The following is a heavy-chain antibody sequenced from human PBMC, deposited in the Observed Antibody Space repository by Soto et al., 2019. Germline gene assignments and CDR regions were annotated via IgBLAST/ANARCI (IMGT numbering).Heavy chain of an antibody. Sequence: TSETLSLTCPVSGDSISSSNYCWGWIRQPPGKGLEWIGTIFYSGSTYYNPSLKSRVTISVDTSKNQFSLKLTSVTAAYTALYYCARRYGWLYFDYWGQGSLVTVSS. CDR3: ARRYGWLYFDY. J-gene: IGHJ4*02. CDR1: GDSISSSNYC. V-gene: IGHV4-39*01. D-gene: IGHD3-10*01. CDR2: IFYSGST.